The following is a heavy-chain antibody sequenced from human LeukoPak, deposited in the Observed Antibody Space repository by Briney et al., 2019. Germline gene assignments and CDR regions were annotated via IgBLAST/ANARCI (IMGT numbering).Heavy chain of an antibody. J-gene: IGHJ5*02. CDR1: GYTFTSYD. Sequence: EASVKVSCKASGYTFTSYDINWVRQATGQGLEWMGWMNPNSGNTGYAQKFQGRVTMTRNTSISTAYMELSSLRSEDTAVYYCARTPAKVTRHGNWFDPWGQGTLVTVSS. V-gene: IGHV1-8*01. CDR2: MNPNSGNT. CDR3: ARTPAKVTRHGNWFDP. D-gene: IGHD5-18*01.